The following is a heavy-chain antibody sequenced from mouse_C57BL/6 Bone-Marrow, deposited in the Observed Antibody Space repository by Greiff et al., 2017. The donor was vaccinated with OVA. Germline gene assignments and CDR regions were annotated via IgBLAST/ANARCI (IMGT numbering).Heavy chain of an antibody. CDR1: GYTFTSYW. J-gene: IGHJ4*01. V-gene: IGHV1-55*01. CDR3: ANSYPYYYAMDY. D-gene: IGHD1-1*01. CDR2: IYPGSGST. Sequence: QVQLQQPGAELVKPGASVKMSCKASGYTFTSYWITWVKQRPGQGLEWIGDIYPGSGSTNYNEKFKSKATLTVDTSSSTAYMQLSSLTSDDAAVYYCANSYPYYYAMDYWGQGTSVTVSS.